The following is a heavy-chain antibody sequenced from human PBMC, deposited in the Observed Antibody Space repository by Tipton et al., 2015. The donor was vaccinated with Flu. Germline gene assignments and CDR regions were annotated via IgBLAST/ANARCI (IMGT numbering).Heavy chain of an antibody. CDR2: MNPNSGNT. D-gene: IGHD1-26*01. CDR3: ARGVGATTVYYYYMDV. V-gene: IGHV1-8*01. CDR1: GYTFTSYD. Sequence: QSGPEVKKPGASVKVSCKASGYTFTSYDINWVRQATGQGLEWMGWMNPNSGNTGYAQKFQGRVTMTRNTSISTAYMELSSLRSEDTAVYYCARGVGATTVYYYYMDVWGKGTTVTVSS. J-gene: IGHJ6*03.